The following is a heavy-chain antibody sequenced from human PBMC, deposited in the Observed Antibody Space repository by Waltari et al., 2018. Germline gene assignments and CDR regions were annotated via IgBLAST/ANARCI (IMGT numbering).Heavy chain of an antibody. J-gene: IGHJ4*02. D-gene: IGHD3-10*01. CDR3: VSWLMAHFDY. V-gene: IGHV3-23*01. CDR1: GFLFSNYA. CDR2: IDYDGVNE. Sequence: EVQLLESGGGLVQPGGSLRLSCAGSGFLFSNYAIIWVRQAPGGGLEWVSTIDYDGVNEHYADSVTGRFAISRDNPKNKVFLQMDSLRAEDTARYYCVSWLMAHFDYWGQGAQVTVSS.